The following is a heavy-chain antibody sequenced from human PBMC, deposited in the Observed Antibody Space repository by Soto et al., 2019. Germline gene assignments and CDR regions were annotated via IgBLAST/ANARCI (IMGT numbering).Heavy chain of an antibody. CDR3: ARVLFTEYSSSSGTDY. J-gene: IGHJ4*02. CDR1: SGSISSTIYS. Sequence: SVTLSLTCTVSSGSISSTIYSWDWIRQPPGKGLEWIGSIFYSGSTYYNPSLKSRVTISVDTSKNQFSLTLTSVTAADTAVYYCARVLFTEYSSSSGTDYWGQGTLVTVSS. D-gene: IGHD6-6*01. CDR2: IFYSGST. V-gene: IGHV4-39*01.